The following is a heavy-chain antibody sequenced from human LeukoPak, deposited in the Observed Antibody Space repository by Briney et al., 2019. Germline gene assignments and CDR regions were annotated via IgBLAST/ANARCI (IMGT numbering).Heavy chain of an antibody. D-gene: IGHD3-10*01. V-gene: IGHV3-20*04. Sequence: AGGSLRLSCAASGFTFDDYGMSWVRQAPGKGLEWVSGINWNGGSTGYADSVKGRFTISRDNAKNSLYLQMNSLRAEDTALYYCARGGYYGSGKSYYYMDVWGKGTTVTVSS. CDR1: GFTFDDYG. CDR3: ARGGYYGSGKSYYYMDV. J-gene: IGHJ6*03. CDR2: INWNGGST.